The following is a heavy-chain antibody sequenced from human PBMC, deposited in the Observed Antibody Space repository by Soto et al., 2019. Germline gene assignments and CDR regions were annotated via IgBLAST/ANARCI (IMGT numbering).Heavy chain of an antibody. CDR2: IYYSGST. J-gene: IGHJ6*02. V-gene: IGHV4-31*03. CDR3: ARDPRGIGDYSYGMDV. D-gene: IGHD3-16*01. Sequence: SETLSLTCTVSGGSISSGGYCWSWIRQHPGKGLEWIGYIYYSGSTYYNPSLKSRVTISVDTSKNQFSLKLSSVTAADTAVYYCARDPRGIGDYSYGMDVWGQGITVTLSS. CDR1: GGSISSGGYC.